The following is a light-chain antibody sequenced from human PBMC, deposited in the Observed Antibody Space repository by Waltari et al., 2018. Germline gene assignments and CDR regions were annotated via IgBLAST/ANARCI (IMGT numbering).Light chain of an antibody. CDR3: QVWASGTYV. Sequence: SYDLTDSISVSVALGQTAKIACGGNHIGSKSVHWYQQKPGQAPILVIYRDIRRPSGIPERFSGSNSGNTATLTISRAQVVDEADYFCQVWASGTYVFAGGTKLTVL. CDR2: RDI. J-gene: IGLJ1*01. CDR1: HIGSKS. V-gene: IGLV3-9*01.